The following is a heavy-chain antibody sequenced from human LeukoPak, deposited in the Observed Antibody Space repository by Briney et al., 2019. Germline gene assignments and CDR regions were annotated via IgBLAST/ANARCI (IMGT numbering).Heavy chain of an antibody. Sequence: ASVKVSCKASGGTFSSYAISWVRQAPGQGLEWMGIINPSGGSTSYAQKFQGRVTMTRDTSTSTVYMELSSLRSEDTAVYYCARDESVGYSGYGWRYSSGCGYWGQGTLVTVSS. CDR3: ARDESVGYSGYGWRYSSGCGY. J-gene: IGHJ4*02. V-gene: IGHV1-46*01. CDR2: INPSGGST. D-gene: IGHD5-12*01. CDR1: GGTFSSYA.